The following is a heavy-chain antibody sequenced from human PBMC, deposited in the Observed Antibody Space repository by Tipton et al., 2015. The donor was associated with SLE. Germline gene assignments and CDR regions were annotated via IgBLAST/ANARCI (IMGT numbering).Heavy chain of an antibody. V-gene: IGHV4-59*01. Sequence: TLSLTCTVSGVSINNYYWNWIRQSPGKGLEWIGYVYYSGTANYNPSLKSRATISVDTSKNQFSLRLSSMTAADTAVYFCARQRNWNRRGALDVWGQGTMVTVSS. CDR3: ARQRNWNRRGALDV. CDR1: GVSINNYY. J-gene: IGHJ3*01. D-gene: IGHD1-1*01. CDR2: VYYSGTA.